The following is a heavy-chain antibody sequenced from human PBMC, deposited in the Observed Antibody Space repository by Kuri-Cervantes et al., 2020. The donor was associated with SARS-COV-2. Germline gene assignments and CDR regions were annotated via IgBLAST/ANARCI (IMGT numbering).Heavy chain of an antibody. Sequence: SETLSLTCAVSGDTITSNSDAWNWISQSPSRGLEWLGRTYYRSKWYNDYAVSVKSRITINPDTSKNQFSLQLNSVTPEDTAVYYCASFKYPGWLANYYGMDVWGQGTTVTVSS. J-gene: IGHJ6*02. CDR2: TYYRSKWYN. CDR3: ASFKYPGWLANYYGMDV. D-gene: IGHD6-19*01. CDR1: GDTITSNSDA. V-gene: IGHV6-1*01.